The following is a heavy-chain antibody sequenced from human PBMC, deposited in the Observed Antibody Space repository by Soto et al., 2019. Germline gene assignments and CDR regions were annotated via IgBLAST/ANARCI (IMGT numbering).Heavy chain of an antibody. J-gene: IGHJ3*02. CDR1: GYTFTSYG. V-gene: IGHV1-18*01. Sequence: DSVKXSCKASGYTFTSYGISWVRQAPGQGLEWMGWISAYNGNTNYAQKLQGRVTMTTDTSTSTAYMELRSLRSDDTAVYYCARDRNYDFWSGYLGPHDAFDIWGQGTMVTVSS. CDR3: ARDRNYDFWSGYLGPHDAFDI. D-gene: IGHD3-3*01. CDR2: ISAYNGNT.